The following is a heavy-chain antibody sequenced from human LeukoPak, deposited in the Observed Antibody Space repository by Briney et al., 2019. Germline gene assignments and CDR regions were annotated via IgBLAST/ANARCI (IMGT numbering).Heavy chain of an antibody. CDR3: ASATRGGYYDH. V-gene: IGHV3-13*01. D-gene: IGHD3-22*01. Sequence: GGSLRLSCAASGFSFSSYDFHWVRQRKGESPEWVSAIGTAGDTYYPGSVKGRFTISRENAKNSLYLQMNILEVGDTAVYYCASATRGGYYDHWGQGTLVSVSP. CDR1: GFSFSSYD. J-gene: IGHJ5*02. CDR2: IGTAGDT.